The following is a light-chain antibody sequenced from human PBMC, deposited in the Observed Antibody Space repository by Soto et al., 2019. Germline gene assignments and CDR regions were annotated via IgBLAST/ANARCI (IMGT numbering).Light chain of an antibody. Sequence: LLTQSPATLSVSPGERATLSCRASQSVSSSYLAWYQQKPGQAPRLLIYGASNRATGIPDRFSGSGSGTDFTLTISRLEPEDFAVYYCQQYGSSGTFGQGTKVDIK. J-gene: IGKJ1*01. V-gene: IGKV3-20*01. CDR3: QQYGSSGT. CDR1: QSVSSSY. CDR2: GAS.